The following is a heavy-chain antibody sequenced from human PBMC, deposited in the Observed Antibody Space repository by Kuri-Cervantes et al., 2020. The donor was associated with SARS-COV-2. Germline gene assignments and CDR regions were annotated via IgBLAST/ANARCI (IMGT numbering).Heavy chain of an antibody. CDR1: GGTFSSYA. Sequence: SVKVSCKASGGTFSSYAISWVRQAXGQGLEWMXXIISIFGTANYPQKFQGRVTITXDESTSTAYMELSSLRSEDTAVYYCARPTTDFCGMDVWGQGTTVTVSS. CDR2: IISIFGTA. D-gene: IGHD1-14*01. V-gene: IGHV1-69*13. CDR3: ARPTTDFCGMDV. J-gene: IGHJ6*02.